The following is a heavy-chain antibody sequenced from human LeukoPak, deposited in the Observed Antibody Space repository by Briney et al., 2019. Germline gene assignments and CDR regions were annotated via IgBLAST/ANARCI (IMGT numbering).Heavy chain of an antibody. V-gene: IGHV3-48*01. CDR2: ISTSSSTI. J-gene: IGHJ4*01. CDR3: ASLTTGPPFDY. D-gene: IGHD4-17*01. Sequence: GGSLRLSCAASGFTFSSYSMSWVRQAPGKGLEWVSSISTSSSTIYYADSVKGRFTISRDNAKNSLYLQMNSLRAEDTAVYYCASLTTGPPFDYWGQGTLVTVSS. CDR1: GFTFSSYS.